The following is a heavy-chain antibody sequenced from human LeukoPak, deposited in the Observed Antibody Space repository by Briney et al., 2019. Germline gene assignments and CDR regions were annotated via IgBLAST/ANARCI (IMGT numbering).Heavy chain of an antibody. V-gene: IGHV3-20*04. CDR2: INWNGGST. CDR3: ARDRGSYIVGATISSGGFDY. CDR1: GFTFGDYA. Sequence: GRSLRLSCTASGFTFGDYAMSWLRQAPGKGLEWVSGINWNGGSTGYADSVKGRFTISRDNAKNSLYLQMNSLRAEDTALYYCARDRGSYIVGATISSGGFDYWGQGTLVTVSS. J-gene: IGHJ4*02. D-gene: IGHD1-26*01.